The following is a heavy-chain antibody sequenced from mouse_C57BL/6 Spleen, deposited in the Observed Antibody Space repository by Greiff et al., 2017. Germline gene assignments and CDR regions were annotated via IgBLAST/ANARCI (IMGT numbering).Heavy chain of an antibody. CDR2: INPSTGGT. D-gene: IGHD6-1*01. CDR3: ARFLPLDY. Sequence: EVKLQQSGPELVKPGASVKISCKASGYSFTGYYMNWVKQSPEKSLEWIGEINPSTGGTTYNQKFKAKATLTVDKSSSTAYMQLKSLTSEDSAVYYCARFLPLDYWGQGTTLTVSS. J-gene: IGHJ2*01. CDR1: GYSFTGYY. V-gene: IGHV1-42*01.